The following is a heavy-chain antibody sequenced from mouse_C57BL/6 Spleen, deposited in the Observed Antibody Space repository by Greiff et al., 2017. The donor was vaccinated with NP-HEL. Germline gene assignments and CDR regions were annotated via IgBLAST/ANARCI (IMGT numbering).Heavy chain of an antibody. CDR1: GYTFTSYW. V-gene: IGHV1-53*01. Sequence: VQLQQPGTELVKPGASVKLSCKASGYTFTSYWMHWVKQRPGQGLEWIGNINPSNGGTNYNEKFKSKATLTVDKSSSTAYMQRSSLTSEDSAVYYCARAPYYYGSSYGYFDVWGTGTTVTVSS. D-gene: IGHD1-1*01. CDR2: INPSNGGT. J-gene: IGHJ1*03. CDR3: ARAPYYYGSSYGYFDV.